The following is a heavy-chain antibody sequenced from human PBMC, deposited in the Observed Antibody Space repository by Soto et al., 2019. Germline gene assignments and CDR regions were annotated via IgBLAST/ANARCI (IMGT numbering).Heavy chain of an antibody. CDR2: ISYDGSNK. CDR1: GFTFSSYA. J-gene: IGHJ6*02. D-gene: IGHD6-13*01. V-gene: IGHV3-30-3*01. CDR3: ARAGVVGSSHPWADSYYGMDV. Sequence: PGGSLRLSCAASGFTFSSYAMHWVRQAPGKGLEWVAVISYDGSNKYYADSVKGRFTISRDNSKNTLYLQMNSLRAEDTAVYYCARAGVVGSSHPWADSYYGMDVWGQGTTVTVSS.